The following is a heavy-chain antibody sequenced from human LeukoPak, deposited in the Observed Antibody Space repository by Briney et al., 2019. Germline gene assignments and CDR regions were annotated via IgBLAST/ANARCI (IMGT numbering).Heavy chain of an antibody. D-gene: IGHD2-15*01. CDR2: IYTSGST. CDR3: ARDECSGGCCYFDY. CDR1: GGSISSYY. Sequence: SETLSLTCTVSGGSISSYYWSWIRQPAGKGLEWIGRIYTSGSTNYNPSLKSRVTMSVDTSKNQFSLKLSSVTAADTAVYYCARDECSGGCCYFDYWGQGTLVTVSS. J-gene: IGHJ4*02. V-gene: IGHV4-4*07.